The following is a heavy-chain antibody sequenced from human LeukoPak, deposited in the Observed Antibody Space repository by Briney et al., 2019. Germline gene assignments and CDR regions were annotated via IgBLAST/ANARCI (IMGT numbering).Heavy chain of an antibody. D-gene: IGHD3-22*01. J-gene: IGHJ4*02. CDR1: GFTFDDYG. CDR2: ISGSGDNT. Sequence: GGSLRLSCAASGFTFDDYGMSWVRQAPGKGLEWVSGISGSGDNTYYADSVKGRFTISRDNSKNTLYVQVNSLGTEDTAAYYCAKGSYYDSSGSFYFDYWGQGTLVTVSS. CDR3: AKGSYYDSSGSFYFDY. V-gene: IGHV3-23*01.